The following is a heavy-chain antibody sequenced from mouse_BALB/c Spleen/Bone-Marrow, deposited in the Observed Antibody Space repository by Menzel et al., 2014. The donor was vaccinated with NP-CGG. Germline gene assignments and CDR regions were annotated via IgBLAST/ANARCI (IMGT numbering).Heavy chain of an antibody. Sequence: VKVEESGPGRVAPSQSLSITCTVSGFSLTSYGVHWVRQPPGKGLEWLVVIWSDGSTTYNSALKSRLSISKDNSKSQVFLKMNSLQTDGTAMYYCARSLRAYAMDYWGQGTSVTVSS. D-gene: IGHD1-2*01. J-gene: IGHJ4*01. CDR1: GFSLTSYG. CDR2: IWSDGST. CDR3: ARSLRAYAMDY. V-gene: IGHV2-6*02.